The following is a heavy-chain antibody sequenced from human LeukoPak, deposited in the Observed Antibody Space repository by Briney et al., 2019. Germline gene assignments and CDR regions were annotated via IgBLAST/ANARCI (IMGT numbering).Heavy chain of an antibody. V-gene: IGHV4-39*01. CDR3: ARHQGTALDWNYYFDY. Sequence: SETLSLTCTVSGGSISSSSYYWGWIRQPPGKGLEWIGSIYYSGSTYYNPSLKSRVTISVDTSKNQFSLKLSSVTAADTAVYYCARHQGTALDWNYYFDYWGQGTLVTVSS. CDR2: IYYSGST. J-gene: IGHJ4*02. CDR1: GGSISSSSYY. D-gene: IGHD1-7*01.